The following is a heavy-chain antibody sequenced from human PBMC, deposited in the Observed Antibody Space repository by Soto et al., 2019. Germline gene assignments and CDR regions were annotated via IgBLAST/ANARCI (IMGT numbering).Heavy chain of an antibody. Sequence: QVQLQESGPGLVKPSQTLSLTCTVSGGSISSGDYYWSWIRQPPGKGLEWIGYIYYSGSTYYNPSLKSXXTXSXXTSKNQFSLKLSSVTAADTAVYYCARAPHGDYIDYWGQGTLVTVSS. V-gene: IGHV4-30-4*01. CDR1: GGSISSGDYY. CDR3: ARAPHGDYIDY. D-gene: IGHD4-17*01. CDR2: IYYSGST. J-gene: IGHJ4*02.